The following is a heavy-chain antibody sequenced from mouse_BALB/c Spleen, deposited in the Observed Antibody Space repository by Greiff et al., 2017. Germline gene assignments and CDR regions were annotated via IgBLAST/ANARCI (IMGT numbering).Heavy chain of an antibody. J-gene: IGHJ3*01. CDR3: ANYYGSSYEGFAY. CDR2: INPSNGRT. D-gene: IGHD1-1*01. V-gene: IGHV1S81*02. CDR1: SYTFTSYW. Sequence: QVQLQQPGAELVKPGASVKLSCKASSYTFTSYWMHWVKQRPGQGLEWIGEINPSNGRTNYNEKFKSKATLTVDKSSSTAYMQLSSLTSEDSAVYYCANYYGSSYEGFAYWGQGTLVTVSA.